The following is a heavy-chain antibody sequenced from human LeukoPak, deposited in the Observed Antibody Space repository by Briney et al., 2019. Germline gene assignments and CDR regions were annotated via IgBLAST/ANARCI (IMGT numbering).Heavy chain of an antibody. CDR1: GGSFSSYY. V-gene: IGHV4-59*01. CDR3: ATTSPGTSNWFDP. Sequence: SETLSLTCAVYGGSFSSYYWSWIRQPPGKGLEWIGYIYYSGSTNYNPSLKSRVTISVDTSKNQFSLKLSSVTAADTAVYYCATTSPGTSNWFDPWGQGTLVTVSS. D-gene: IGHD1-1*01. CDR2: IYYSGST. J-gene: IGHJ5*02.